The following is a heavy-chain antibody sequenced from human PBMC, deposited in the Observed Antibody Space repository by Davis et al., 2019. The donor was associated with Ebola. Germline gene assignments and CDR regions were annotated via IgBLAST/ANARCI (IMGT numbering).Heavy chain of an antibody. Sequence: GESLKISCAASGFTFSSYAMHWVRQAPGKGLEWVAVISYDGSNKYYADSVKGRFTISRDNSKNTLYLQMNSLRAEDTAVYYCARDRYGGVDYWGQGTLVTVSS. V-gene: IGHV3-30*04. CDR2: ISYDGSNK. CDR1: GFTFSSYA. CDR3: ARDRYGGVDY. J-gene: IGHJ4*02. D-gene: IGHD4-23*01.